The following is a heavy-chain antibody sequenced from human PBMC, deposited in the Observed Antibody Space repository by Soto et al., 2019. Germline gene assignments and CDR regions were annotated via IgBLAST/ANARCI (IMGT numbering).Heavy chain of an antibody. Sequence: SETLSLTCAVYGGSFSGCYWSWIRQPPGKWLEWIGEINHSGSTNYNPSLKSRVTISVDTSKNQFSLKLSSVTAADTAVYYCATSITMVRGVSYYGMDVWGQGTTVTVSS. CDR1: GGSFSGCY. CDR2: INHSGST. D-gene: IGHD3-10*01. CDR3: ATSITMVRGVSYYGMDV. J-gene: IGHJ6*02. V-gene: IGHV4-34*01.